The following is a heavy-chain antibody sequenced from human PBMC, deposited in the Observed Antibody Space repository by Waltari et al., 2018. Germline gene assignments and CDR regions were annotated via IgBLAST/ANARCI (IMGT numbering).Heavy chain of an antibody. Sequence: EVQLVESGGGLVQPGGSLRLSCATSGFTFSSYSMNWVRQAPGKGLECVSYISITCSTIYYAESVKGRFTISRDNAKNSLFLQMNSLRPEDTAIYYCFSTAAIDYWGQGTLVTVSS. J-gene: IGHJ4*02. CDR3: FSTAAIDY. CDR1: GFTFSSYS. CDR2: ISITCSTI. V-gene: IGHV3-48*04. D-gene: IGHD2-15*01.